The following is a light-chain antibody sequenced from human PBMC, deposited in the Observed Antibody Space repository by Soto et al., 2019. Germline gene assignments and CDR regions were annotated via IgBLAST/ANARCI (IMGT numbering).Light chain of an antibody. CDR3: CSYTTSNTRQIV. V-gene: IGLV2-14*01. J-gene: IGLJ1*01. CDR2: DVS. CDR1: SSDVGGYNY. Sequence: QSVLTQPASVSGSPGQSITISCTGTSSDVGGYNYVSWYQQHPGKAPKFMIYDVSNRPSAVSNRFSGSKSGKTASLTISGLQAEDEADYYCCSYTTSNTRQIVFGTGTKVTVL.